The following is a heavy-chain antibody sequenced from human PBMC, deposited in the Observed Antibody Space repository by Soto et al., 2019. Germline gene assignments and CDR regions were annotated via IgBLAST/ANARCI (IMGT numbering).Heavy chain of an antibody. CDR1: GFTFSSYG. CDR2: ISYDGSNK. CDR3: AKGSGYSN. J-gene: IGHJ4*02. V-gene: IGHV3-30*18. Sequence: QVQLVESGGGVVQPGRSLRLSCAASGFTFSSYGIHWVRQAPGKGLEWVAVISYDGSNKYYADSVKGRFTISRDNSKNTLYLQMNSLRAEDTAVYYCAKGSGYSNWGQGTLVTVSS. D-gene: IGHD3-22*01.